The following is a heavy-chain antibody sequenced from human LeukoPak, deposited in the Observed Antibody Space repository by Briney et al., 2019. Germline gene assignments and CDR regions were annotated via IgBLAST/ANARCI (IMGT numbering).Heavy chain of an antibody. CDR3: ARTYYDFWSGYYGSIDY. Sequence: PGGSLRLSCAASGFTFSDYYMSWIRQAPGKGLEWVSYISSSGSTIYYADSVKGRFTISRDNAKNSLYPQMNSLRAEDTAVYYCARTYYDFWSGYYGSIDYWGQGTLVTVSS. J-gene: IGHJ4*02. D-gene: IGHD3-3*01. CDR1: GFTFSDYY. CDR2: ISSSGSTI. V-gene: IGHV3-11*04.